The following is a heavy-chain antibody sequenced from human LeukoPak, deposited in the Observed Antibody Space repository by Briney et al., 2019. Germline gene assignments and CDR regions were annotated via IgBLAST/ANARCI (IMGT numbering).Heavy chain of an antibody. V-gene: IGHV1-2*02. CDR2: INPDSGFT. Sequence: ASVKVSCKASGYKFTDEFMHWVRQAPGQGLEFMGWINPDSGFTNYAQKFKGRVTMTRDKSISTAYLEVRSLTSDDTAVYYCAPTAEAYTSWWKVWGQGTLVTVSS. CDR3: APTAEAYTSWWKV. J-gene: IGHJ4*02. CDR1: GYKFTDEF. D-gene: IGHD3-16*01.